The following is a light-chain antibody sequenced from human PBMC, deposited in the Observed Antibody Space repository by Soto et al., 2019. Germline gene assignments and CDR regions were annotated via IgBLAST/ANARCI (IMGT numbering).Light chain of an antibody. J-gene: IGLJ1*01. CDR2: EVS. CDR3: SSYTSSSTYV. V-gene: IGLV2-14*01. CDR1: SSDVGTYNF. Sequence: QSVLTQPASVSGSPGQSITISCTGTSSDVGTYNFVSWYQQHPGEAPKLMIYEVSYRPSGVPDRFSGSKSDNTASLSISGLQAEDEADYYCSSYTSSSTYVFGTGTKVTVL.